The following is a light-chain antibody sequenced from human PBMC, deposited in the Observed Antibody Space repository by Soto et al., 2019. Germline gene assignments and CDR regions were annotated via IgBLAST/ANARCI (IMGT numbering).Light chain of an antibody. CDR3: CSYTVSSTRV. CDR1: SSDVGGYNY. Sequence: QSVLTQPASVSGSPGQSITISCTGTSSDVGGYNYVSWYQQYPGKAPKLIIYEVVNRPSGVSNRFSGSKSGNTASLTISGLQPEDEADYYCCSYTVSSTRVFGGGTQLTVL. V-gene: IGLV2-14*01. J-gene: IGLJ3*02. CDR2: EVV.